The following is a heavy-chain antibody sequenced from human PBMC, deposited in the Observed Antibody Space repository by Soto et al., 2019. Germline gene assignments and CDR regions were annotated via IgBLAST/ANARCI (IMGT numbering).Heavy chain of an antibody. CDR3: ARGGYYYDSSGSRDYYDGMDV. V-gene: IGHV4-30-4*01. CDR2: IYYSGST. J-gene: IGHJ6*02. D-gene: IGHD3-22*01. Sequence: TCTVSGGSISSGDYYWSWIRQPPGKGLEWIGYIYYSGSTYYNPSLKSRVTISVDTSKNQFSLKLSYVTAADTAVYYCARGGYYYDSSGSRDYYDGMDVWGQGTRVTVSS. CDR1: GGSISSGDYY.